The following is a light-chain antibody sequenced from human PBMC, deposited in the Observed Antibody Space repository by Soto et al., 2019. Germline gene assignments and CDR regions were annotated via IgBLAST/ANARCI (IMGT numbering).Light chain of an antibody. CDR2: AAS. CDR3: QQSYSTPYT. Sequence: DIQMTQSPSSLSASVGDRVTVTCRASQSISTYLNWYQHKPGTAPKLLIYAASRLQNGVPSRFSGSGSGTDFTLTISSLQPEDFATYYCQQSYSTPYTFGQGTNLEIK. J-gene: IGKJ2*01. V-gene: IGKV1-39*01. CDR1: QSISTY.